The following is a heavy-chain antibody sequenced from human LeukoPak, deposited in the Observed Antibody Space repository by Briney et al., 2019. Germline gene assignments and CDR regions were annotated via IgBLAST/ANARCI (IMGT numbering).Heavy chain of an antibody. V-gene: IGHV5-51*01. Sequence: GESLKISCQVSGYRFPSYWIGWVRQMPGKGLEWMGIIYPGDSDTGYSPSFQGQVTISVDKSINTAYLQWSSLKASDTAMYYCARRIAVAGTAYYFDYWGQGTLVTVSS. J-gene: IGHJ4*02. CDR2: IYPGDSDT. CDR3: ARRIAVAGTAYYFDY. D-gene: IGHD6-19*01. CDR1: GYRFPSYW.